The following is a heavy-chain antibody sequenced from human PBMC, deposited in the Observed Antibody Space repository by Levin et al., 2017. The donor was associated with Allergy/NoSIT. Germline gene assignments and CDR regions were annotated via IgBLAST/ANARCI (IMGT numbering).Heavy chain of an antibody. Sequence: PGGSLRLSCAASGFSFSDYYMTWIRQSPGKGLEWLSYISFSGSNIYYADSVKGRFTISRDNAKKSVYLQMNSLRVEDTAVYYCARRRDGYNYVSDMWGQGTMVTVSS. D-gene: IGHD5-24*01. CDR1: GFSFSDYY. V-gene: IGHV3-11*01. CDR3: ARRRDGYNYVSDM. J-gene: IGHJ3*02. CDR2: ISFSGSNI.